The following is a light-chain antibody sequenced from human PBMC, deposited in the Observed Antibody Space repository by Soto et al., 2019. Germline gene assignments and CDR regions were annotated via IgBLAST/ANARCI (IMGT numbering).Light chain of an antibody. V-gene: IGLV2-8*01. CDR2: DVS. J-gene: IGLJ2*01. CDR1: SSDVGGYEH. CDR3: SSYAGSDNMI. Sequence: QSALTQPPSASGSPGQSVTLSCTGSSSDVGGYEHVSWYQQHPGRVPKPLIYDVSKRLSGVPDRFSGSKSGNTASLTVSGLQAEDEADYYCSSYAGSDNMIFGGGNKLTVL.